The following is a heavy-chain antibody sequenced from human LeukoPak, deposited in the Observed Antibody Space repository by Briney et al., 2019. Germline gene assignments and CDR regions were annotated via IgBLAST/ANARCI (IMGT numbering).Heavy chain of an antibody. J-gene: IGHJ4*02. CDR3: AKDGERQPITYCFDY. CDR1: GFTFSHYA. V-gene: IGHV3-23*01. D-gene: IGHD3-10*01. CDR2: ISGSGGST. Sequence: GGSLRLSCAASGFTFSHYAMSWVRQAPGKGLEWVSAISGSGGSTYYADSVKGRFTISRDNSKNTLYLQMNSLRAEDTAVYYCAKDGERQPITYCFDYWGQGTLVTVSS.